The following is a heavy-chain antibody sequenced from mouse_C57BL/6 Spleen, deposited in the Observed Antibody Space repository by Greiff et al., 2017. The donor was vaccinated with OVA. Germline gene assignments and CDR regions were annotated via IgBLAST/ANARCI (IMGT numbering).Heavy chain of an antibody. CDR3: ARGHYYGSSPHWYFDV. CDR1: GYTFTSYW. Sequence: VQLQQPGAELVKPGASVKMSCKASGYTFTSYWITWVKQRPGQGLEWIGDIYPGSGSTNYNEKFKSKATLTVDTSSSTAYMQLSSLTSEDSAVYYCARGHYYGSSPHWYFDVWGTGTTVTVSS. J-gene: IGHJ1*03. CDR2: IYPGSGST. D-gene: IGHD1-1*01. V-gene: IGHV1-55*01.